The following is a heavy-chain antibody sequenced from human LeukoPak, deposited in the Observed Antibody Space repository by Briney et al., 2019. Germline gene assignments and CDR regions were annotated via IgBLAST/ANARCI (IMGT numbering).Heavy chain of an antibody. D-gene: IGHD3-10*02. Sequence: GGSLRLSCAASGFTFSNAWMSWVRQAPGKGLEWVGRIKSKTDGGTTDYAAPVKGRFTISRDDSKNTLYLQMNSLRAEDTAVYYCARPSHRITMSPFDYWGQGTLVTVSS. CDR2: IKSKTDGGTT. CDR1: GFTFSNAW. J-gene: IGHJ4*02. V-gene: IGHV3-15*01. CDR3: ARPSHRITMSPFDY.